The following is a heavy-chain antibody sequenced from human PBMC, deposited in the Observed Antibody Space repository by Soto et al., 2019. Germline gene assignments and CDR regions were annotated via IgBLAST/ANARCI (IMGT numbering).Heavy chain of an antibody. D-gene: IGHD1-26*01. Sequence: PGGSLRLSCLASGFTFSDYAMTWVRHVPGRGLEWVASLDGAGGSTYYAASVRGRYTISRDTSQNTLFLQKKRLPVDHTAIYYFGAPRDECGSEFSGITYRMDIWGQGSTFTVSS. CDR2: LDGAGGST. J-gene: IGHJ6*02. V-gene: IGHV3-23*01. CDR1: GFTFSDYA. CDR3: GAPRDECGSEFSGITYRMDI.